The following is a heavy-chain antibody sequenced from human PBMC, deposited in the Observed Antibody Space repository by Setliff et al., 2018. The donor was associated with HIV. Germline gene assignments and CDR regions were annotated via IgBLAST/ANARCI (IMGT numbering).Heavy chain of an antibody. D-gene: IGHD4-17*01. CDR2: VHTSGST. CDR3: ARRGDYGGMGY. Sequence: SETLSLTCTVSGGSISSSNWWSWIRLPPGKGLEWIGHVHTSGSTNYNVSLKGRVTISIDTSNNHFSLKLTSATAADTALYFCARRGDYGGMGYWGLGTLVTVSS. J-gene: IGHJ4*02. V-gene: IGHV4-4*08. CDR1: GGSISSSNW.